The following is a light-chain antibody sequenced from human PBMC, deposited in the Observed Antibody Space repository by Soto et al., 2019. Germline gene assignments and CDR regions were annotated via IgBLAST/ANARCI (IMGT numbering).Light chain of an antibody. CDR2: EVS. J-gene: IGLJ2*01. Sequence: QSALTQPASVSGSPGQSITISCTGTSSDVGGHNYVSWYQQHPGKAPKLMIYEVSNRPSGVSNRFSGSKSGNTASLTISGLQAEDEADYYCSSYTSSSTLDVVFGGGTKVTVL. CDR3: SSYTSSSTLDVV. CDR1: SSDVGGHNY. V-gene: IGLV2-14*01.